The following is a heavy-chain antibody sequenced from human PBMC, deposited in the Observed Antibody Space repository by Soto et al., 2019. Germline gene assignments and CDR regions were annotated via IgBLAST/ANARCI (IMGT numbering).Heavy chain of an antibody. J-gene: IGHJ4*02. CDR2: IYYSGST. V-gene: IGHV4-4*02. Sequence: QVQLQESGPGLVKPSGTLSLTCAVSSASIISSGTWWSWVRQPPGKGLEWIGEIYYSGSTNYNPSLKSRLTISVDKSKNQFSLKLNSVTAADTAVYYCARGRGFDYWGQGALVTVSS. CDR1: SASIISSGTW. CDR3: ARGRGFDY.